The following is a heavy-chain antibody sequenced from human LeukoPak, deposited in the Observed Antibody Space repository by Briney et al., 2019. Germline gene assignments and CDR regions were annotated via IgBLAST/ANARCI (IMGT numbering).Heavy chain of an antibody. Sequence: PGRSLRLSCAASGFTFSSYAIHWVRQAPGKGLEWVAVISYDGSNKYYADSVKGRFTISRDNSKNTVYLQMNSLRPEDTAMYYCAREGGYVFDYWGQGTLVTVSS. CDR3: AREGGYVFDY. CDR2: ISYDGSNK. J-gene: IGHJ4*02. V-gene: IGHV3-30*14. D-gene: IGHD5-12*01. CDR1: GFTFSSYA.